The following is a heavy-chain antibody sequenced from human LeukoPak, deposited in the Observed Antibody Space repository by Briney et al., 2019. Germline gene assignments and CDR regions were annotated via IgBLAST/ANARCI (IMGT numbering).Heavy chain of an antibody. D-gene: IGHD5-18*01. CDR1: GGSISSYY. J-gene: IGHJ4*02. CDR2: IYYSGST. CDR3: ARSYGGYSYGYFDY. Sequence: SETLSLTCTVSGGSISSYYWSWIRQPPGKGLEWIGYIYYSGSTNYNPSLKSRVTISVDTSKNQFSLKLSSVTAADTAVYYCARSYGGYSYGYFDYWRQGTLVTVSS. V-gene: IGHV4-59*08.